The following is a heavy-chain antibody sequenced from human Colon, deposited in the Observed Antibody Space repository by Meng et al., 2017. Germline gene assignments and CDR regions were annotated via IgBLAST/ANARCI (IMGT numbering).Heavy chain of an antibody. Sequence: QVQLQQSGPGLVKPSQTLPLTCVISRDSVSSNTAAWNWIRQSPSRGLEWLGRTYYRSKWYNEYAVSVKSRMTFNADTSKNQVSLQVNSVTPEDTAVYYCARDHGYSYGLPLDYWGQGILVTVSS. V-gene: IGHV6-1*01. D-gene: IGHD5-18*01. CDR1: RDSVSSNTAA. CDR3: ARDHGYSYGLPLDY. CDR2: TYYRSKWYN. J-gene: IGHJ4*02.